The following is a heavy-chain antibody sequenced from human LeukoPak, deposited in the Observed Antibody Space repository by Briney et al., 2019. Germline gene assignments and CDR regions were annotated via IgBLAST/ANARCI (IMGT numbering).Heavy chain of an antibody. J-gene: IGHJ4*02. Sequence: VASVKVSCTASGYTFTSYSMHWVRQAPGQGLEWMGWINPNSGDTNYAQKFQGRVTMTRDTSISTAYMELSRLRSDDTAVYYCANDVPDDFGSGYYAPNYFDYWGQGTLVTVSS. CDR2: INPNSGDT. CDR1: GYTFTSYS. CDR3: ANDVPDDFGSGYYAPNYFDY. D-gene: IGHD3-3*01. V-gene: IGHV1-2*02.